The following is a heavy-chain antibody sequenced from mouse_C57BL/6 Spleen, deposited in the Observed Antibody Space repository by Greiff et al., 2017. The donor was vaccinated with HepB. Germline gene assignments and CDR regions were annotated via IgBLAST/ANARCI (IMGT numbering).Heavy chain of an antibody. Sequence: QVQLQQSGAELVRPGASVKLSCKASGYTFTDYYINWVKQRPGQGLEWIARIYPGSGNTYYNEKFKGKATLTAEKSSSTAYMQLSSLTSEDSAVYFCAREDDGPFAYWGQGTLVTVSA. CDR2: IYPGSGNT. CDR3: AREDDGPFAY. D-gene: IGHD2-3*01. V-gene: IGHV1-76*01. CDR1: GYTFTDYY. J-gene: IGHJ3*01.